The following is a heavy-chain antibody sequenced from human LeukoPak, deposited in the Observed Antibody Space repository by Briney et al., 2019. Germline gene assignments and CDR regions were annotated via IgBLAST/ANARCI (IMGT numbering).Heavy chain of an antibody. CDR1: GYTFTSYY. CDR2: INPSGGST. Sequence: ASVKVSCQASGYTFTSYYMHWVRQAPGQGLEWMGIINPSGGSTNYAQKFQGRVTITADKSTSTAYMELSSLRSEDTAVYYCASRSEEDHSSSWYTPAYDAFDIWGQGTMVTVSS. V-gene: IGHV1-46*01. J-gene: IGHJ3*02. D-gene: IGHD6-13*01. CDR3: ASRSEEDHSSSWYTPAYDAFDI.